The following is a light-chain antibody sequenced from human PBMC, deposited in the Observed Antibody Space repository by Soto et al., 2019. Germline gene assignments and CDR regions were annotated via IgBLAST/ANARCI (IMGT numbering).Light chain of an antibody. V-gene: IGLV2-11*01. CDR3: CSYSGSGSLL. CDR2: DVS. J-gene: IGLJ2*01. CDR1: SSDVGSYNY. Sequence: QSALTQPRSVSGSPGESVTISCSGTSSDVGSYNYVSWYQQYPGKAPKVMIYDVSERPSEVPVRFSGSKSGNTASLTISGLQAEDEAEYFCCSYSGSGSLLFGGGTKLTVL.